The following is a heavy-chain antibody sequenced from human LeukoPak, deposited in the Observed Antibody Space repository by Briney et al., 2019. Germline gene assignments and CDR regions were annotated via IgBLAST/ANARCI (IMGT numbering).Heavy chain of an antibody. CDR1: WFTFSSYA. CDR2: ISYDGSNK. CDR3: AKDISREFMSYFDY. D-gene: IGHD3-10*01. V-gene: IGHV3-30*18. Sequence: GSLRLSCAASWFTFSSYAMSWVRQAPGKGLEWVAVISYDGSNKYYADSVKGRFTISRDNSKNTLYLQMNSLRAEDTAVYYCAKDISREFMSYFDYWGQGTLVTVSS. J-gene: IGHJ4*02.